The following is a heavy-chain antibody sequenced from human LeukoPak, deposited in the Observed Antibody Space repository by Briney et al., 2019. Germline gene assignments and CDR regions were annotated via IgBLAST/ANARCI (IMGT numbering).Heavy chain of an antibody. CDR1: GFTFSSYA. CDR3: AKGAGTFYGGNWYISLDY. CDR2: ISGSGGST. J-gene: IGHJ4*02. V-gene: IGHV3-23*01. D-gene: IGHD4-23*01. Sequence: GGSLRLSCAASGFTFSSYAMSWVRQAPGKGLEWVSAISGSGGSTYYADSVKGRFTISRDNSKNTLYLQMNSLRAEDTAVYYCAKGAGTFYGGNWYISLDYWGQGTLVTVSS.